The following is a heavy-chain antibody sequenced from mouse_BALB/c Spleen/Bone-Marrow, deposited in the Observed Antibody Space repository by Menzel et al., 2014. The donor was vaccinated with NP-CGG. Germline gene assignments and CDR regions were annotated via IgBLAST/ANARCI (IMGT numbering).Heavy chain of an antibody. CDR2: IDPSDSET. V-gene: IGHV1S126*01. CDR3: ARYDYGLDY. CDR1: GYSFTNYW. Sequence: VNLVESGPQLVRPGASVKISCKASGYSFTNYWMHWVKQRPGQGLEWIGMIDPSDSETRLNQKFKDKATLTVDKSSITAYMQLSSPTSEDSAVYYCARYDYGLDYWGQDTTLTVSS. D-gene: IGHD2-4*01. J-gene: IGHJ2*01.